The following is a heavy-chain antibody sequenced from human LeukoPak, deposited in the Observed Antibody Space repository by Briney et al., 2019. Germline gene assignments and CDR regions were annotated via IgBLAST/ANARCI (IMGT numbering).Heavy chain of an antibody. CDR2: ISNTGGAK. V-gene: IGHV3-11*01. J-gene: IGHJ5*02. Sequence: PGGSLRLSCAASGFTFSDYYMNWFRQSPGRGLEWLSYISNTGGAKYYSDSVRGRFTISRDNAKNSVYLEMNSLRAEDTAVYFCASDSSGYFGPWGQGTLVTVSS. CDR3: ASDSSGYFGP. D-gene: IGHD3-22*01. CDR1: GFTFSDYY.